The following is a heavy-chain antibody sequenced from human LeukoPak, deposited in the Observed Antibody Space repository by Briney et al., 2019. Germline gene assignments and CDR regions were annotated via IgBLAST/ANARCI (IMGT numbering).Heavy chain of an antibody. CDR3: ARDWGASGWYNWFDP. D-gene: IGHD6-19*01. Sequence: GGSLRLSCAPSGFTLSSYGMHWVRQAPGKGLEWVAIIAHDGVNKYYTDSVKGRFTISRENSRNTLYLQMNSLRPEDTAVYYCARDWGASGWYNWFDPWGQGTLVTVSS. CDR2: IAHDGVNK. V-gene: IGHV3-30*19. CDR1: GFTLSSYG. J-gene: IGHJ5*02.